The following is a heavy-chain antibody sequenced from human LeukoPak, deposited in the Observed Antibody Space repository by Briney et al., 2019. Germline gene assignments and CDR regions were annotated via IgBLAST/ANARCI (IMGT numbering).Heavy chain of an antibody. CDR2: ISGSGGST. CDR3: AKGFTFGGVIARNWFDP. V-gene: IGHV3-23*01. D-gene: IGHD3-16*02. CDR1: GFTFSSYA. J-gene: IGHJ5*02. Sequence: GGSLRLSCAASGFTFSSYAMSWVRQAPGKGLEWVSAISGSGGSTYYADSVKGRFTISRDNSKNTLYLQMNSLRAEDTAIYYCAKGFTFGGVIARNWFDPWGQGTLVTVSS.